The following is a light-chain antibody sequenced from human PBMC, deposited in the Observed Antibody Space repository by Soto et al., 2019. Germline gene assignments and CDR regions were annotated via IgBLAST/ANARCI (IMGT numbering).Light chain of an antibody. CDR2: AAS. CDR1: KGISNW. V-gene: IGKV1D-12*01. CDR3: QQSNSFPVT. Sequence: DIQMTQSPSFVSASVGDRVTISCRASKGISNWLAWYQQKPGQAPKLLIYAASTLQSGVPSRFSGSGSGTDFTLTINSLQPEDSATYFCQQSNSFPVTFGGGAKVEIK. J-gene: IGKJ4*01.